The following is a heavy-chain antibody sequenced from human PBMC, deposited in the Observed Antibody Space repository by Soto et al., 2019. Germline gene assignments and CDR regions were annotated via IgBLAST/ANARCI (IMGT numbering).Heavy chain of an antibody. Sequence: QVQLQESGPGLVKPSETLSLTCTVPGGSISSYYWSWIRQPPGKGLEWIGYIYYSGSTNYNPSLKSRVTISVDTSKNQFSLKLSSVTAADTAVYYCAREGAARSFDYWGQGTLVTVSS. CDR1: GGSISSYY. CDR3: AREGAARSFDY. J-gene: IGHJ4*02. CDR2: IYYSGST. D-gene: IGHD6-6*01. V-gene: IGHV4-59*01.